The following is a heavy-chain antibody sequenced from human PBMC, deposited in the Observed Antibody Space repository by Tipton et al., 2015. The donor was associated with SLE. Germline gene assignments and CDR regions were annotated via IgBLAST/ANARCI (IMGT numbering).Heavy chain of an antibody. CDR3: ARDGPYYDFWNGLGTFHI. D-gene: IGHD3-3*01. CDR2: MYYRGST. CDR1: GDSIISSSYY. Sequence: TLSLTCSVSGDSIISSSYYWGWIRQPPGKGLEWIGSMYYRGSTYYNPSLKSRVTISVDTSKNQFSLMLVSVTAADTAVYYCARDGPYYDFWNGLGTFHIWGQETMVPVSS. V-gene: IGHV4-39*07. J-gene: IGHJ3*02.